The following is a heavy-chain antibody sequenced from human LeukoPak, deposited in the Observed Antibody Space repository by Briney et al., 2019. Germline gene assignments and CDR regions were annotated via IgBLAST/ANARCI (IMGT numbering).Heavy chain of an antibody. CDR2: IIVSGSRT. CDR3: SKDPNGDYIGAFDM. D-gene: IGHD4-17*01. V-gene: IGHV3-23*01. J-gene: IGHJ3*02. Sequence: GGSLRLSCAASGLTFSNYAMTWDRQAPGKGLEWVSSIIVSGSRTYYADSVKGRFTISRDNFKNTLYLQMNSLRAEDTALYYCSKDPNGDYIGAFDMWGPGTLVTVSS. CDR1: GLTFSNYA.